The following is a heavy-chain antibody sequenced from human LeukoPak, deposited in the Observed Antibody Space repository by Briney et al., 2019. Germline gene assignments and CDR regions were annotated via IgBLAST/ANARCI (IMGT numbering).Heavy chain of an antibody. V-gene: IGHV1-24*01. CDR3: ATDELTGDRSAFDI. J-gene: IGHJ3*02. D-gene: IGHD7-27*01. Sequence: ASLKVSCKVSGYTLTELSMHWVRQAPGKGLEWMGGFDPEDGETIYAQKFQGRVTMTEDTSTGTAYMEMSSLRSEDTAVYYCATDELTGDRSAFDIWGQGTMVTVSS. CDR1: GYTLTELS. CDR2: FDPEDGET.